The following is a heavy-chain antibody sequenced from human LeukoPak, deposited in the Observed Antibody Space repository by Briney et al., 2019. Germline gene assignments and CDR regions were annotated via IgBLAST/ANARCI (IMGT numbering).Heavy chain of an antibody. CDR3: AKAEEQQLVRLVHY. D-gene: IGHD6-13*01. Sequence: PGGSLRLSCAASGFTFNSYAMSWVRQAPGKGLEWVSAISGSGGSTYYADSVKGRFTISRDNSKNTLYLQMNSLRAEDTAVYYCAKAEEQQLVRLVHYWGQGTLVTVSS. V-gene: IGHV3-23*01. CDR2: ISGSGGST. CDR1: GFTFNSYA. J-gene: IGHJ4*02.